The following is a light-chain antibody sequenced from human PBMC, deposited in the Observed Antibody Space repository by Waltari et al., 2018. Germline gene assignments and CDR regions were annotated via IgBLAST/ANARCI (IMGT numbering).Light chain of an antibody. Sequence: DIVLTQSPATLSLSPEERANLSCRASQNVRTFLAWYQQKPGQAPRLLIYEASNRAIGIPARFSGSGSGTDFTLTISSLEPEDCAVYYCQQRFDWPLTFGGGTKVEIK. CDR3: QQRFDWPLT. J-gene: IGKJ4*01. CDR2: EAS. V-gene: IGKV3-11*01. CDR1: QNVRTF.